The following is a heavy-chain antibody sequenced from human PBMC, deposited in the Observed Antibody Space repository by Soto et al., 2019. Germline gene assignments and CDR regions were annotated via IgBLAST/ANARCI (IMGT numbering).Heavy chain of an antibody. CDR1: GYTFTSYA. D-gene: IGHD3-10*01. V-gene: IGHV1-3*01. Sequence: ASVKVSCKASGYTFTSYAMHWVRQAPGQRLEWMGWINAGNGNTKYSQKFQGRFTISRDTSKNTVYLQMNSLRAEDTAMYFCSRDRTIPDYRSSGALGLWGQGTLVTLSS. CDR3: SRDRTIPDYRSSGALGL. J-gene: IGHJ4*02. CDR2: INAGNGNT.